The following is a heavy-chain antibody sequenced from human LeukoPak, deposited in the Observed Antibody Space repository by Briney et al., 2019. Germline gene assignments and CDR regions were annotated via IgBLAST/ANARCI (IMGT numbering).Heavy chain of an antibody. CDR3: ARHLHSSGWYGN. V-gene: IGHV4-38-2*02. J-gene: IGHJ4*02. D-gene: IGHD6-19*01. CDR1: GYSISSGYY. CDR2: IYHSGST. Sequence: SETLSLTCTVSGYSISSGYYWGWIRQPPGKGLEWIGSIYHSGSTYYNPSLKSRATISVDTSKNQFSLKLSSVTAADTAVYYCARHLHSSGWYGNWGQGTLVTVSS.